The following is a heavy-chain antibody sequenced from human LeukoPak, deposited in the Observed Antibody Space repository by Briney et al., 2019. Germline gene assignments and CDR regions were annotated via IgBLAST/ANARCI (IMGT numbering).Heavy chain of an antibody. CDR2: ISSSGSTI. D-gene: IGHD1-26*01. Sequence: GGSLRLSCAASGFTFSSYEMNWVRQAPGKGLEWVSYISSSGSTIYYADSVKGRFTISRDNAKNSLYLQMNSLRAEDTAVYYCARARPSGSYFTPPFDYWGQGTLVTVSS. V-gene: IGHV3-48*03. J-gene: IGHJ4*02. CDR1: GFTFSSYE. CDR3: ARARPSGSYFTPPFDY.